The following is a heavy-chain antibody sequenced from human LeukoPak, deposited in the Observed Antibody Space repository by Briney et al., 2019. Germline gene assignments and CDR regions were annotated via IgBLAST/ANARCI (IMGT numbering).Heavy chain of an antibody. D-gene: IGHD6-19*01. CDR2: IGGTGSGT. CDR1: GFTVSSNY. J-gene: IGHJ4*02. CDR3: AKDTRIAVSGTSMGYFDS. Sequence: GGSLRLSCAASGFTVSSNYMSWVRQAPGKGLEWVSGIGGTGSGTYYADSVKGRFTISRDNSKNTLYLQMNSLTAEDTALYYCAKDTRIAVSGTSMGYFDSWGQGTLVTVSS. V-gene: IGHV3-23*01.